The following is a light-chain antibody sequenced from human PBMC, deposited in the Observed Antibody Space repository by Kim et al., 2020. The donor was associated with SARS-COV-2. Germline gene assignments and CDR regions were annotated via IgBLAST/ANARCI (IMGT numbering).Light chain of an antibody. CDR3: QYYDSSRWT. V-gene: IGKV3-20*01. CDR1: QSVSSTF. CDR2: ATS. Sequence: SPGERATLSCRASQSVSSTFLAWYQQRPGQAPRLLIFATSSRAIGIPNRFRGSGSGTDFTLTISRLEPEDFAMYYCQYYDSSRWTFGQGTKVDIK. J-gene: IGKJ1*01.